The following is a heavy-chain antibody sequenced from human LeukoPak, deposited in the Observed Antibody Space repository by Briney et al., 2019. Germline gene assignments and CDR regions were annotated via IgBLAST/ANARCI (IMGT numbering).Heavy chain of an antibody. J-gene: IGHJ4*02. CDR3: ARVGIVGATSVVDY. CDR2: MNPNSGNT. Sequence: TVSCKXSGYTFTSYDINWVRQATGQGLEWMGWMNPNSGNTGYAQKFQGRVTMTRNTSISTAYMGLSSLRSEDTAVYYCARVGIVGATSVVDYWGQGTLVTVSS. D-gene: IGHD1-26*01. CDR1: GYTFTSYD. V-gene: IGHV1-8*01.